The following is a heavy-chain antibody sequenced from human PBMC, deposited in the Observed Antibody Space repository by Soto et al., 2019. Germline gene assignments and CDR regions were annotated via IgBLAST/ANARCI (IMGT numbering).Heavy chain of an antibody. CDR2: ISGSGGST. D-gene: IGHD7-27*01. CDR3: AKGGGYWGSMTDFDY. CDR1: GFTFSSYA. Sequence: EVQLLESGGGLVQPGGSLRLSCAASGFTFSSYAMSWVRQAPGKGLEWVSAISGSGGSTYYADSVKGRFTISRDNSKNTLYLHMNSLRAEDTAVYYCAKGGGYWGSMTDFDYWGQGTLVTVSS. V-gene: IGHV3-23*01. J-gene: IGHJ4*02.